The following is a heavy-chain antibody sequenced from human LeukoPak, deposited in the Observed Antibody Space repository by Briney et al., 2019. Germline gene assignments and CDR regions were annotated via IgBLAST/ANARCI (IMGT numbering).Heavy chain of an antibody. CDR2: INRGGGAT. D-gene: IGHD2-2*01. CDR1: EYTFTNYY. Sequence: GASVKVSCKASEYTFTNYYIHWVRQAPGQRLEWMGVINRGGGATSFAPKFQDRVAVTGDTSTSTVYMELSNLRSEDTAVYYCARALVPAAWSPMPVVFYYYGMDVWGQGTTVTVSS. V-gene: IGHV1-46*01. J-gene: IGHJ6*02. CDR3: ARALVPAAWSPMPVVFYYYGMDV.